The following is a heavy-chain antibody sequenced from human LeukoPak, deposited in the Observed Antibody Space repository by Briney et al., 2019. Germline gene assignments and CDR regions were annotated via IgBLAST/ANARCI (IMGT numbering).Heavy chain of an antibody. Sequence: SETLSLTCTVSGGSISSYYWSWIRQPPGKGLEWIGYIYYRGSSNYNPSLKSRVTLSVDTSKNQFSLKLSSVTAADTAVYYCARGGSPVPLYWGQGTLVTVSS. CDR1: GGSISSYY. CDR3: ARGGSPVPLY. CDR2: IYYRGSS. J-gene: IGHJ4*02. V-gene: IGHV4-59*01. D-gene: IGHD1-26*01.